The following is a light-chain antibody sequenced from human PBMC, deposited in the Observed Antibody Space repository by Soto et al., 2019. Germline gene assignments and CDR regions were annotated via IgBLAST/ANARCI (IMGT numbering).Light chain of an antibody. V-gene: IGKV3-20*01. CDR2: GAS. J-gene: IGKJ1*01. CDR1: QSVSSSH. CDR3: QQYGRSPRT. Sequence: EIVLTQSPGTLSLSPGERATLSCRASQSVSSSHLAWYQQKHGQPPRLLIYGASSRATGIPDRFSGSGSGTDFTLTISGLEPEDFAVYDCQQYGRSPRTFGHGTKVEIK.